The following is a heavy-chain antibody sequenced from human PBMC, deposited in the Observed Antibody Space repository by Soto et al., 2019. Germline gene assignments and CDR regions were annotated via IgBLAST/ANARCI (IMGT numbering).Heavy chain of an antibody. CDR2: IYPGDSDT. D-gene: IGHD6-19*01. CDR3: ARPGSGWYSAFDI. Sequence: GESLKISCKGSGYSFTRYWIGGVRQMPGKGLEWMGIIYPGDSDTRYSPSFQGQVTISADKSISTAYLQWSSLKASDTAMYYCARPGSGWYSAFDIWGQGTMVTVSS. V-gene: IGHV5-51*01. CDR1: GYSFTRYW. J-gene: IGHJ3*02.